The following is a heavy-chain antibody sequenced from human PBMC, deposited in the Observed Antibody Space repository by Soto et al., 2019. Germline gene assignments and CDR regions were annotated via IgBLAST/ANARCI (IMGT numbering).Heavy chain of an antibody. CDR1: GGTFSSYA. Sequence: QVQLVQSGAEVKKPGSSVKVSCKASGGTFSSYAISWVRQAPGQGLEWMGGIIPIFGTSNHAQNFQGRVTITADESTSTAYMELSSLTSEDTAVYYCAGIIAAQNYYYGMDVWGQGTTVTVSS. V-gene: IGHV1-69*01. CDR2: IIPIFGTS. CDR3: AGIIAAQNYYYGMDV. D-gene: IGHD6-13*01. J-gene: IGHJ6*02.